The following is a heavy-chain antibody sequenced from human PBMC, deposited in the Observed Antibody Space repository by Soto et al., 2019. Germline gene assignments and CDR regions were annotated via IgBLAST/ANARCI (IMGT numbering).Heavy chain of an antibody. CDR3: ARSHFRGYSGYDYWFDP. CDR2: IYTSGST. V-gene: IGHV4-4*07. CDR1: GGSISSYY. Sequence: SETLSHTYTGSGGSISSYYCSWIRQPAGKGLEWIGRIYTSGSTNYNPSLKSRVTMSVDTSKNQFSLKLSSVTAADTAVYYCARSHFRGYSGYDYWFDPWGQGTLVTVSS. J-gene: IGHJ5*02. D-gene: IGHD5-12*01.